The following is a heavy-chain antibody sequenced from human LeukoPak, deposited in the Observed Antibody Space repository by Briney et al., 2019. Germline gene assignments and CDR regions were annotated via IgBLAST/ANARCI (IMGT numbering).Heavy chain of an antibody. CDR1: GFTFSSYG. CDR2: IWYDGSNK. V-gene: IGHV3-33*01. D-gene: IGHD3-9*01. Sequence: GGSLRLSCAASGFTFSSYGMHWVRQAPGKGLEWVAVIWYDGSNKYYADSVKGRFTISRDNSKNTLYLQMNSLRAEDTAVYYCARYDILTGSGMDVWGKGTTVTVSS. J-gene: IGHJ6*04. CDR3: ARYDILTGSGMDV.